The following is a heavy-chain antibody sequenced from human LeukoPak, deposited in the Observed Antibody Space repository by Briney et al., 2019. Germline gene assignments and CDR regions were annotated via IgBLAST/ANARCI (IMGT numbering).Heavy chain of an antibody. CDR1: GYTLTELS. V-gene: IGHV1-69*13. Sequence: SVKVSCKVSGYTLTELSMHWVRQAPGKGLEWMGGIIPIFGTANYAQKFQGRVTITADESTSTAYMELSSLRSEDTAVYYCARARYSSSWYEAFDIWGQGTMVTVSS. D-gene: IGHD6-13*01. CDR2: IIPIFGTA. J-gene: IGHJ3*02. CDR3: ARARYSSSWYEAFDI.